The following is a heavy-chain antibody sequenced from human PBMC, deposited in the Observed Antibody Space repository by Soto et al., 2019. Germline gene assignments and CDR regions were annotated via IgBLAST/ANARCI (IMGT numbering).Heavy chain of an antibody. J-gene: IGHJ3*02. CDR1: GFTFSSYS. V-gene: IGHV3-21*01. CDR3: ARAPRITIFGVVVGAFDI. D-gene: IGHD3-3*01. CDR2: ISSSSSYI. Sequence: GGSLRLSCAASGFTFSSYSMNWVRQAPGKGLEWVSSISSSSSYIYYADSVKGRFTISRDNAKNSLYLQMNSLRAEDAAVYYCARAPRITIFGVVVGAFDIWGQGTMVTVSS.